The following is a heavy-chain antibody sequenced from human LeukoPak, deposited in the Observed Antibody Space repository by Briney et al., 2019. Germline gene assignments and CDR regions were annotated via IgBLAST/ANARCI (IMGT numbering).Heavy chain of an antibody. CDR1: GGSFSNYY. J-gene: IGHJ3*02. Sequence: SETLSLTCTLSGGSFSNYYWTWIRQLPGKGLEWLGYIYSTGSTSYNPSLESRVTISIDTSKNTFSLKLTSVTAADTAVYFCARWNLDLAYDIWGQGTMVTVSS. V-gene: IGHV4-59*08. CDR2: IYSTGST. CDR3: ARWNLDLAYDI. D-gene: IGHD1-1*01.